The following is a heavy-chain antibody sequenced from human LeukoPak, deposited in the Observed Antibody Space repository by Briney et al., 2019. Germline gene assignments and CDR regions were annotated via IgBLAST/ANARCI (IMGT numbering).Heavy chain of an antibody. V-gene: IGHV1-24*01. CDR1: GYTLTELC. J-gene: IGHJ4*02. CDR3: ATVVGRFLEWLALDY. CDR2: FDPEDGET. Sequence: ASVKVSCKVSGYTLTELCMHWVRQGPGKGLEWMGGFDPEDGETIYAQKFQGRVTMTEDTSTDTAYMELSSLRSEDTAVYYCATVVGRFLEWLALDYWGQGTLVTVSS. D-gene: IGHD3-3*01.